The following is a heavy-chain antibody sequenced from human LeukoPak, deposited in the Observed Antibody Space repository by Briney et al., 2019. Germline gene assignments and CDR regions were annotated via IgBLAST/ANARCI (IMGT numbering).Heavy chain of an antibody. J-gene: IGHJ4*02. CDR3: AREPASAYCSGGSCPFDY. CDR1: GGSISSSNW. Sequence: SGTLSLTCAVSGGSISSSNWWSWVRQPPGKGLEWIGEIYHSGSTNYNPSLKSRVTISVDKSKNQFSLKLSSVTAADTAVYYCAREPASAYCSGGSCPFDYWGQGTLVTVSS. CDR2: IYHSGST. V-gene: IGHV4-4*02. D-gene: IGHD2-15*01.